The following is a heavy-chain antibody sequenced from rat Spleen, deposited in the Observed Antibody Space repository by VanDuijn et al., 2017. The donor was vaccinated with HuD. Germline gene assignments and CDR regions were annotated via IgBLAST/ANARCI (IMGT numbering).Heavy chain of an antibody. CDR2: ISTGGGST. V-gene: IGHV5-27*01. Sequence: EVQLVESGGGLVQPGRSLKLSCAASGFTFSNYYMAWVRQAPTKGLEWVAYISTGGGSTYYRDSVKGRFTISRDNAKSTLYLQMDSLRSEDTATYYCARGPSYGSDLDYFDYWGQGVMVTVSS. D-gene: IGHD1-7*01. CDR1: GFTFSNYY. CDR3: ARGPSYGSDLDYFDY. J-gene: IGHJ2*01.